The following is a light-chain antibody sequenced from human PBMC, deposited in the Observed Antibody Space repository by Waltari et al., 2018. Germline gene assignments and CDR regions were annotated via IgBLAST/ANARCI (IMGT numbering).Light chain of an antibody. CDR1: TSNVGHYY. Sequence: QSVLTQPPSVSAAPGQRVTISCSGSTSNVGHYYLPWYHQLPGTAPKLLIYDNNKRPSGIPDRFSASKSGTSATLGITGLQIGDEADYYCATWDNSLSEVVFGGGTKLTVL. J-gene: IGLJ2*01. CDR2: DNN. V-gene: IGLV1-51*01. CDR3: ATWDNSLSEVV.